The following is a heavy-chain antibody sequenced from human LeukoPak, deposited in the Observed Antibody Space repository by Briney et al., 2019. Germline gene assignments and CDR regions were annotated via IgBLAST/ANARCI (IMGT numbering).Heavy chain of an antibody. J-gene: IGHJ4*02. V-gene: IGHV3-30*18. CDR1: GFTFSSYG. CDR3: AKDAYYGSGAFDY. D-gene: IGHD3-10*01. Sequence: GRSLRLSCAASGFTFSSYGMHWVRQAPGKGLEWVAVISYDGSNKYYADSVKGRFTISRDNSKNTLYLQMNSLRAEDTAVYYCAKDAYYGSGAFDYWGQGTLVTVSS. CDR2: ISYDGSNK.